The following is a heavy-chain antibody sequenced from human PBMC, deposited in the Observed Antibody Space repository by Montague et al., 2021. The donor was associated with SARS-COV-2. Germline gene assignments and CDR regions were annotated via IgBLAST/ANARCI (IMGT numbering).Heavy chain of an antibody. Sequence: SETLSLTRTLSGDSISSSSYYWGWIRQPPGKGLEWIGYIYYSGSTYYXPSLKSRVTISVDTSKNQFSLKLSSVTAADTAVYYCAGEIVVVTQTYHYGMDVWGQGTTVTVSS. CDR2: IYYSGST. V-gene: IGHV4-39*07. CDR3: AGEIVVVTQTYHYGMDV. CDR1: GDSISSSSYY. J-gene: IGHJ6*02. D-gene: IGHD3-22*01.